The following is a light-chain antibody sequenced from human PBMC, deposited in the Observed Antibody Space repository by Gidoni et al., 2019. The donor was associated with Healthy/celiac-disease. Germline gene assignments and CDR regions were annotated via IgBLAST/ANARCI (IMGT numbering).Light chain of an antibody. CDR3: QQYGSSPET. Sequence: EIVLTQSPGTLSLSPGERATPSCRASQSVSSSYLAWYQQKPGQAPRLLIYGASSRATGIPDRFSGSGSGTDFTLTISRLEPEDFALYYCQQYGSSPETFXQXTKVXIK. CDR1: QSVSSSY. CDR2: GAS. J-gene: IGKJ1*01. V-gene: IGKV3-20*01.